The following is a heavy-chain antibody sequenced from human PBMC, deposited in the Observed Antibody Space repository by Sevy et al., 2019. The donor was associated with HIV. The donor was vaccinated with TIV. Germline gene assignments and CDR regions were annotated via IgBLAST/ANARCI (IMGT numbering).Heavy chain of an antibody. Sequence: ASVKVSCKASGGTFSSYAISWVRQAPGQGLEWMGGIIPIFGTANYAQKFQGRVTITADESTSTAYMELGSLRSEDTAVYYCARRGYSYGHLFDYWGQGTLVTVSS. CDR1: GGTFSSYA. CDR3: ARRGYSYGHLFDY. CDR2: IIPIFGTA. V-gene: IGHV1-69*13. D-gene: IGHD5-18*01. J-gene: IGHJ4*02.